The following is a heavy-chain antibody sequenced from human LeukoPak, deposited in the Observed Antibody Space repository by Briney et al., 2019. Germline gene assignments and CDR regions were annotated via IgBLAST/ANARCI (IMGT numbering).Heavy chain of an antibody. D-gene: IGHD6-25*01. Sequence: ASVNVSCKASGYTFTGYCMHWVRQAPGQGLEWMGWINPNSGGTNYAQKFQGRVTMTRDTSISTAYMELSRLRSDDTAVYYCARSPLKGIAADIYYYYYMDVWGKGTTVTVSS. CDR1: GYTFTGYC. CDR3: ARSPLKGIAADIYYYYYMDV. CDR2: INPNSGGT. V-gene: IGHV1-2*02. J-gene: IGHJ6*03.